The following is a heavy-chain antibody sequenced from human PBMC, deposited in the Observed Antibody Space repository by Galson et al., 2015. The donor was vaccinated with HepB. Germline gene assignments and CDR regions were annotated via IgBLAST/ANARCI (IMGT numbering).Heavy chain of an antibody. J-gene: IGHJ5*02. CDR2: IYHSGST. D-gene: IGHD4-11*01. CDR1: GYSISSGYY. Sequence: SETLSLTCAVSGYSISSGYYWGWIRQPPGKGLEWIGSIYHSGSTYYNPSLKSRVTISVDTSKNQFSLKLSSVTAADTAVYYCARDPSVTTAVNNWFDPWGQGTLVTVSS. V-gene: IGHV4-38-2*02. CDR3: ARDPSVTTAVNNWFDP.